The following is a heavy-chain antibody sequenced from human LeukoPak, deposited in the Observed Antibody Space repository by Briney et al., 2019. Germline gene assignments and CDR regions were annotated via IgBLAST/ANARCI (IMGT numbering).Heavy chain of an antibody. CDR1: GFTFSSYA. D-gene: IGHD3-3*01. CDR2: ISSSSSYI. V-gene: IGHV3-21*01. Sequence: GGSLRLSCAASGFTFSSYAMSWVRQAPGKGLEWVSSISSSSSYIYYADSVKGRFTISRDNAKNSLYLQMNSLRAEDTAVYYCARAFFFGVAPGAFDIWGQGTMVTVSS. CDR3: ARAFFFGVAPGAFDI. J-gene: IGHJ3*02.